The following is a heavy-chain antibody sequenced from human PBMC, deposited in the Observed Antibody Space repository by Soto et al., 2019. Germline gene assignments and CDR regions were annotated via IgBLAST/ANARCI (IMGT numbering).Heavy chain of an antibody. CDR2: ISSSGDT. J-gene: IGHJ6*02. CDR1: GFTFGSYS. V-gene: IGHV3-21*01. D-gene: IGHD2-21*02. CDR3: AREETAWPLAYGLDV. Sequence: PGGSLRLSCAASGFTFGSYSMRWVRQAPGKGLEWVSSISSSGDTYYADSLKGRLTISRDYAKNSLSLQMNSLRAEDTAVYYCAREETAWPLAYGLDVWGQGTTVTVSS.